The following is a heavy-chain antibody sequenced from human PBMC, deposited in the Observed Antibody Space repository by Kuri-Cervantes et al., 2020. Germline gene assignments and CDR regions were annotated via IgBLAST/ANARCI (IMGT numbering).Heavy chain of an antibody. CDR3: ASWNDDRGFFDY. CDR1: GYSISSGYY. J-gene: IGHJ4*02. D-gene: IGHD1-1*01. V-gene: IGHV4-38-2*01. Sequence: SETLSLTCAVSGYSISSGYYWGWIRQPPGKGLEWIGSIYHSGSTYYNPSLKSRVTISVDTSKNRFSLKLSSVTAADTAVYYCASWNDDRGFFDYWGQGTLVTVSS. CDR2: IYHSGST.